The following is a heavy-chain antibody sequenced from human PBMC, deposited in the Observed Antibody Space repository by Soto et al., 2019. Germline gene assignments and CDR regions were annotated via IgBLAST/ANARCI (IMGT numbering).Heavy chain of an antibody. J-gene: IGHJ3*01. V-gene: IGHV6-1*01. CDR3: ARAAVAFDAFDL. Sequence: SQTRSLTFVSSGDSVSTNSATWNCIRQSPSRGLEWLGRTYLRSKWYNEYAVSVKSRIAIRPDTSKNLFSLQLSSVTPEDTAVYFCARAAVAFDAFDLWGQGTVVTVSS. D-gene: IGHD2-15*01. CDR2: TYLRSKWYN. CDR1: GDSVSTNSAT.